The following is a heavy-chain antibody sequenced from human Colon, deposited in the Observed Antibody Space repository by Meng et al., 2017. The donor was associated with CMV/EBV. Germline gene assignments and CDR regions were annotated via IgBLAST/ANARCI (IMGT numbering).Heavy chain of an antibody. CDR1: GASISSGNLY. CDR3: ARPSDNGWYYFDS. D-gene: IGHD6-19*01. CDR2: IHHTGNT. Sequence: SETLSLTCAVSGASISSGNLYWGWIRQSPGRGLEWIGSIHHTGNTYRNPSLWGRVSMSVDTSKNQFSLNLSSVTAADTSIYYCARPSDNGWYYFDSWGQGTLVTVSS. J-gene: IGHJ4*02. V-gene: IGHV4-39*01.